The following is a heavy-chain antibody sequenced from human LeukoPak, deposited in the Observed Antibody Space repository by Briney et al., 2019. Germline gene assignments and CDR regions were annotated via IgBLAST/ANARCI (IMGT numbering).Heavy chain of an antibody. CDR3: ARETYYYGSGRTFDY. CDR1: GGSFSDNY. J-gene: IGHJ4*02. Sequence: PSETLSLTCTVSGGSFSDNYWNWIRQSPGKGLEWIGEINHSGITDYNPSLKSRVTISVDTSKNQFSLKLSSVTAADTAVYYCARETYYYGSGRTFDYWGQGTLVTVSS. D-gene: IGHD3-10*01. CDR2: INHSGIT. V-gene: IGHV4-34*01.